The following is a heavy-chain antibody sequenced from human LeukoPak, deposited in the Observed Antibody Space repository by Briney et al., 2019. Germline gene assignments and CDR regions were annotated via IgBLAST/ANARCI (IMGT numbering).Heavy chain of an antibody. Sequence: SETLSLTCAVSGGSFSGYYWSWIRQPPGKGLEWIGEINHSGSTNYNPSLKSRVTISVDTSKNQFSLKLSSVTAADTAVYYCARGLLYSSSWYPPRYYFDYWGQGTLVTVSS. D-gene: IGHD6-13*01. J-gene: IGHJ4*02. CDR1: GGSFSGYY. CDR3: ARGLLYSSSWYPPRYYFDY. V-gene: IGHV4-34*01. CDR2: INHSGST.